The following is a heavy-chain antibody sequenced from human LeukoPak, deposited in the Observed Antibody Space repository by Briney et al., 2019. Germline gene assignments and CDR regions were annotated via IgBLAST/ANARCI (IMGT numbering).Heavy chain of an antibody. D-gene: IGHD1-26*01. CDR3: AKEEGAGPFDY. J-gene: IGHJ4*02. Sequence: GGSLRLSCAASGFTFSSYAMSLVRQAPGKGLDWVSAIRGSGGSTYDADSVKGRFTISRDNSKNTLYLQMNSLRAEDTAVYYCAKEEGAGPFDYWGQGTLVTVSS. CDR2: IRGSGGST. CDR1: GFTFSSYA. V-gene: IGHV3-23*01.